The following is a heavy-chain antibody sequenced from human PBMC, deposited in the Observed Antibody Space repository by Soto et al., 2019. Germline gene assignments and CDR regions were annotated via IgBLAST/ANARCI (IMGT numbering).Heavy chain of an antibody. CDR3: AHTIELDYYYGMDV. V-gene: IGHV2-5*02. CDR1: GFSLSTSGVG. J-gene: IGHJ6*02. D-gene: IGHD1-26*01. CDR2: IYWDDDK. Sequence: QITLKESGPTLVKPTQTLTLTCTFSGFSLSTSGVGVGWIRQPPGKALEWLALIYWDDDKRYSPSLKIRLTITKDTSKNQVVLTMTNIDPVDTATYYCAHTIELDYYYGMDVWGQGTTVTVSS.